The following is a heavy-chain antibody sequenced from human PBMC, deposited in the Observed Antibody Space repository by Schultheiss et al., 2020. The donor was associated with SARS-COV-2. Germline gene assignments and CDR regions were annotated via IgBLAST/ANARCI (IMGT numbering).Heavy chain of an antibody. Sequence: GESLKISCAASGFTFSSYGMHWVRQAPGKGLEWVAVIWYDGSNKYYADSVKGRFTISRDNSNNTLYLQMSSLRAEDTAVYYCAREGGWYGNWFDPWGQGTLVTVSS. V-gene: IGHV3-33*01. D-gene: IGHD6-19*01. CDR1: GFTFSSYG. J-gene: IGHJ5*02. CDR3: AREGGWYGNWFDP. CDR2: IWYDGSNK.